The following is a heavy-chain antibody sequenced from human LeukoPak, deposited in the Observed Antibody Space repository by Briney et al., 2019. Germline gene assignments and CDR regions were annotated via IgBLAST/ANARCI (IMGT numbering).Heavy chain of an antibody. V-gene: IGHV3-15*07. CDR3: TTGIRGD. J-gene: IGHJ4*02. D-gene: IGHD3-3*02. CDR2: IQSKADGGKT. CDR1: GFIFSDYY. Sequence: GGSLRLSCAASGFIFSDYYMNWIRQAPGKGLEWVGRIQSKADGGKTDYAAPVKGRFTISRDDSKNTLYLQMNSLKTEDTAIYYCTTGIRGDWGQGTLVTVSS.